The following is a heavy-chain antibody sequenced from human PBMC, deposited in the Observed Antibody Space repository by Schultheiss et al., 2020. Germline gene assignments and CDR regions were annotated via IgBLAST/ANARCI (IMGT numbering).Heavy chain of an antibody. CDR3: AKCIAVAGQGPPYDAFDI. J-gene: IGHJ3*02. CDR2: ISYDGSNK. D-gene: IGHD6-19*01. V-gene: IGHV3-30*18. Sequence: GGSLRLSCAASGFTFSSYGMHWVRQAPGKGLEWVAVISYDGSNKYYADSVKGRFTISRDNSKNTLYLQMNSLRAEDTAVYYCAKCIAVAGQGPPYDAFDIWGKGTMVTVPS. CDR1: GFTFSSYG.